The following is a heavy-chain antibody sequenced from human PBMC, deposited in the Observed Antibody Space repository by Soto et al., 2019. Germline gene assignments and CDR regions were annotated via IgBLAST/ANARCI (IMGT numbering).Heavy chain of an antibody. CDR2: INSDGSST. CDR1: GFTFSSYW. Sequence: PGGSLRLSCAASGFTFSSYWMHWVRQAPGKGLVWVSRINSDGSSTSYADSVKGRFTISRDNAKNTLYLQMNSLRAEDTAVYYCARDLLRRGSLPSSGWYNGLRWGQGTLVTVSS. D-gene: IGHD6-19*01. V-gene: IGHV3-74*01. CDR3: ARDLLRRGSLPSSGWYNGLR. J-gene: IGHJ4*02.